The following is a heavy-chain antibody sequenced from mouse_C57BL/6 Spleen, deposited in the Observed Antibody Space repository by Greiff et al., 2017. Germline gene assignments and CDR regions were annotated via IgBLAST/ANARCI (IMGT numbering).Heavy chain of an antibody. J-gene: IGHJ3*01. CDR1: GYAFSSYW. CDR3: ARAGDYKGFAY. CDR2: IYPGDGDT. V-gene: IGHV1-80*01. Sequence: QVQLKESGAELVKPGASVKISCKASGYAFSSYWMNWVKQRPGQGLEWIGQIYPGDGDTNYNGKFKGKATLTADKSSSTAYMQLSSLTSEDSAVYFCARAGDYKGFAYWGQGTLVTVSA. D-gene: IGHD2-4*01.